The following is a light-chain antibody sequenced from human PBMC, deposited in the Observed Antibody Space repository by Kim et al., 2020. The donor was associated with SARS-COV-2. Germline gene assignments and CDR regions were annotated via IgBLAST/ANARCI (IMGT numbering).Light chain of an antibody. Sequence: EVVLTQSPATLSVSPGESVTLSCRASQSVHRNLAWYQQKPGQAPSLLIDDASTRATGITARFSGSGSGTEFTLTISSLQPDDSAVYYCQQYDQWPFTFGGGTKVEIK. CDR2: DAS. J-gene: IGKJ4*01. CDR3: QQYDQWPFT. V-gene: IGKV3-15*01. CDR1: QSVHRN.